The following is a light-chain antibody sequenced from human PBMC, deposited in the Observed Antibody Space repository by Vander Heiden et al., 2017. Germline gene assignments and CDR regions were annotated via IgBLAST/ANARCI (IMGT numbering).Light chain of an antibody. Sequence: ITISCTGTSSDVGGYNYVSWYQQHPGKAPKLMIYEVSNRPSGVSNRFSGSKSGNTASLTISGLQAEDEADYYCSSYTSSSTLGVFGGGTKLTDL. V-gene: IGLV2-14*01. CDR2: EVS. CDR3: SSYTSSSTLGV. J-gene: IGLJ3*02. CDR1: SSDVGGYNY.